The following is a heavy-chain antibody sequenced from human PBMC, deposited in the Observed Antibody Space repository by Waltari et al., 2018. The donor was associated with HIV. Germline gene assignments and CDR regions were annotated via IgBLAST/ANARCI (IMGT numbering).Heavy chain of an antibody. J-gene: IGHJ4*02. CDR2: IYYSGST. Sequence: QLQLQESGPGLVKPSETLSLTCTVSGGSISRSSYYWGWLRQPPGKGLEWIGSIYYSGSTYYNPSLKSRVTISVDTSKNQFSLKLSSVTAADTAVYYCARLLGVPAAIPFDYWGQGTLVTVSS. CDR3: ARLLGVPAAIPFDY. D-gene: IGHD2-2*01. CDR1: GGSISRSSYY. V-gene: IGHV4-39*01.